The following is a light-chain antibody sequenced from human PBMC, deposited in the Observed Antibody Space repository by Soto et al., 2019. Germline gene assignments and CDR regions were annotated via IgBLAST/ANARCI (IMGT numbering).Light chain of an antibody. Sequence: EIVMTQSPATLSVSPGERATLSCRASQSVSSNLAWYQQKPGQAPRLLIYGASNRATGIQARFSGSGSGTASTLTISSLQSEDFAVYYCQQYNNWLPWTFGQGTKVEIK. V-gene: IGKV3-15*01. CDR3: QQYNNWLPWT. J-gene: IGKJ1*01. CDR1: QSVSSN. CDR2: GAS.